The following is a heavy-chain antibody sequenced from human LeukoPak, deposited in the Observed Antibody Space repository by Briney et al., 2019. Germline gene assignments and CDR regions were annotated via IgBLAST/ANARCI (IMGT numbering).Heavy chain of an antibody. CDR2: INHSGST. Sequence: GSLRLSCAASGITLSNAWMTWIRQPPGKGLEWIGEINHSGSTNYNPSLMSRVNMSVDMSKNQFSLKLSSVTAADTAVYYCAAKARDFDYWGQGTLVTVSS. CDR1: GITLSNAW. J-gene: IGHJ4*02. CDR3: AAKARDFDY. V-gene: IGHV4-34*08.